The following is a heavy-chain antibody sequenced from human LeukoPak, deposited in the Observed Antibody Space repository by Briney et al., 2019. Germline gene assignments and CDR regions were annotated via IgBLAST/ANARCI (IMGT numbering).Heavy chain of an antibody. CDR3: ARARTGDSSGWYFRLQFDY. Sequence: SETLSLTCTVSGGSIGTYYWSWIRQPPGKGLEWIGEINHSGSTNYNPSLKSRVTISVDTSKNQFSLKLSSVTAADTPVYYCARARTGDSSGWYFRLQFDYWGQGTLVTVSS. V-gene: IGHV4-34*01. D-gene: IGHD6-19*01. CDR1: GGSIGTYY. J-gene: IGHJ4*02. CDR2: INHSGST.